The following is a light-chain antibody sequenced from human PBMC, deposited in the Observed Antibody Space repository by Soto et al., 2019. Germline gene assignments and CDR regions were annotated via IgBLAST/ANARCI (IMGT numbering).Light chain of an antibody. Sequence: EIVMTQSPVTLSVSPGERATLSCRARQSVSRDLAWYQQKPGQVPKLLIYGASTRATGIPARFSGSGSGTEFTLTISSLQSEDFAVYYCQQYNNWPITFGQGTRLEIK. CDR2: GAS. J-gene: IGKJ5*01. V-gene: IGKV3-15*01. CDR3: QQYNNWPIT. CDR1: QSVSRD.